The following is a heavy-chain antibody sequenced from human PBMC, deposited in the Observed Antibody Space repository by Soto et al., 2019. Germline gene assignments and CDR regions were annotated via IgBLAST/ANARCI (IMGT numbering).Heavy chain of an antibody. CDR3: ARFVYSNYKEKIDYYFDY. V-gene: IGHV5-51*01. Sequence: PGESLKISCKGSGYSFTSYWIGWVRQMPGKGLEWMGIIYPGDSDTRYSPSFQGQVTISADKSISTAYLQWSSLKASDTAMYYCARFVYSNYKEKIDYYFDYWGQGTLVTGSS. D-gene: IGHD4-4*01. J-gene: IGHJ4*02. CDR2: IYPGDSDT. CDR1: GYSFTSYW.